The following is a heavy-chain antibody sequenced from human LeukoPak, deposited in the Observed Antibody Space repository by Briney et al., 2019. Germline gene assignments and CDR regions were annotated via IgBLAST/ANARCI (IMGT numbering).Heavy chain of an antibody. CDR3: ARDLVGFFDY. CDR2: ISSSSSTI. J-gene: IGHJ4*02. Sequence: PGGSLRLSCAASGFTFSSYSMNWVRQAPGKGLEWVSYISSSSSTIYYADSVKGRFTISRDNAKNSLYLQMNSLRAEDTAVYYCARDLVGFFDYWGQGTLVTVSS. CDR1: GFTFSSYS. D-gene: IGHD1-26*01. V-gene: IGHV3-48*01.